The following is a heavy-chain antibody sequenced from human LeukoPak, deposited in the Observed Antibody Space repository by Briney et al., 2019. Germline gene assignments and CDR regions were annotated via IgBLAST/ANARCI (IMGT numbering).Heavy chain of an antibody. V-gene: IGHV3-21*01. CDR3: ARDLGDSGDYRIDAFDI. D-gene: IGHD4-17*01. CDR2: ISISGTYV. CDR1: GFTFSSYN. Sequence: GGSLRLSCAASGFTFSSYNMNWVRQAPGEGLEWVSSISISGTYVYYADSVKGRFTISRDNAKDSLFLQMNSLRVEDTAVYYCARDLGDSGDYRIDAFDIWGQGTMVTVSS. J-gene: IGHJ3*02.